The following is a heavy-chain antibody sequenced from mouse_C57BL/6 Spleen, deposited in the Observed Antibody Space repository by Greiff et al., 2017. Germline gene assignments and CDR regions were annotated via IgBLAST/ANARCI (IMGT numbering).Heavy chain of an antibody. V-gene: IGHV1-53*01. D-gene: IGHD1-1*01. J-gene: IGHJ1*03. CDR2: INPSNGGT. CDR3: ARVPYYGSSDWYFDV. Sequence: QVQLQQPGTELVKPGASVKLSCKASGYTFTSYWMHWVKQRPGQGLEWIGNINPSNGGTNYNEKFKSKATLTVDKSSSTAYMQLSSQTSEDSAVYYCARVPYYGSSDWYFDVWGTGTTVTVSS. CDR1: GYTFTSYW.